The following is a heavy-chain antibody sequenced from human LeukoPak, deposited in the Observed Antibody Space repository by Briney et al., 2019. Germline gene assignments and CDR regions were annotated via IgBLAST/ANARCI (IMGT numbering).Heavy chain of an antibody. Sequence: SETLSLTCAVYGGSFSGYYWSWIRQPPGKGLEWIGEINHSGSTNYNPSLKSRVTISVDTSKNQFSLKLSSETAEDTAVYYCARWGFGELLYGNDYWGQGTLVTVSS. V-gene: IGHV4-34*01. CDR1: GGSFSGYY. CDR2: INHSGST. CDR3: ARWGFGELLYGNDY. J-gene: IGHJ4*02. D-gene: IGHD3-10*01.